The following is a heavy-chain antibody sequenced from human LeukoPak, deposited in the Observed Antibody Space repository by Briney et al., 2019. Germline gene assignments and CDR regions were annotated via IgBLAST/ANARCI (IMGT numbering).Heavy chain of an antibody. Sequence: SETLSLTCAVYGGSFSGYYWSWIRQPPGKGLEWIGEINHSGSTNYNPSLKSRVTISVDTSKNQFSLKLSSVTAADTAVYYCACRRIAARPQLSYYYYYMDVWGKGTTVTVSS. CDR2: INHSGST. CDR1: GGSFSGYY. D-gene: IGHD6-6*01. J-gene: IGHJ6*03. V-gene: IGHV4-34*01. CDR3: ACRRIAARPQLSYYYYYMDV.